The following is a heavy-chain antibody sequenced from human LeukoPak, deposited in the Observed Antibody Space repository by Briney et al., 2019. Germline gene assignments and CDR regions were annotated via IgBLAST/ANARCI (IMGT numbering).Heavy chain of an antibody. CDR2: INAGNGNT. CDR3: ARDEIPYVWGSYFDY. V-gene: IGHV1-3*01. J-gene: IGHJ4*02. CDR1: GYTFTNYV. Sequence: ASVKVSCKASGYTFTNYVMHWVRQAPGQRLEWMGWINAGNGNTKYSQKFQGRVTITRDTSASTAYMELSSLRSEDTAVYYCARDEIPYVWGSYFDYWGQGTLVTVSS. D-gene: IGHD3-16*01.